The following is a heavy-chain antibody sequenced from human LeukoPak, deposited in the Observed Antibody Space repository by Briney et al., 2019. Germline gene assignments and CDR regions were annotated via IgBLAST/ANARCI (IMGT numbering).Heavy chain of an antibody. CDR2: ISYDGSNK. CDR1: GFTFSSYG. D-gene: IGHD3-10*01. Sequence: PGGSLRLSCAASGFTFSSYGMHWVRQAPGKGLEWVAVISYDGSNKYYADSVKGRFTISRDNSKNTLYLQMNSLRAEDTAVYYCAKGGQSFDYWGQGTLVTVSS. V-gene: IGHV3-30*18. J-gene: IGHJ4*02. CDR3: AKGGQSFDY.